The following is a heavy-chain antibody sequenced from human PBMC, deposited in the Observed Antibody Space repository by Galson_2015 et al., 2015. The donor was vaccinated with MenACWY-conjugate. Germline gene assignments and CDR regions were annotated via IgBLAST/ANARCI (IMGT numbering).Heavy chain of an antibody. CDR1: GFTFSSYS. J-gene: IGHJ4*02. Sequence: SLRLSCAASGFTFSSYSMNWVRQAPGKGLEWVSYISSSSSTIYYADSVKGRFTTSRDNAKNSLYLQMNSLRAEDTAVYYCARSNYYDSSGYYTAFDYWGQGTLVTVST. V-gene: IGHV3-48*04. CDR2: ISSSSSTI. CDR3: ARSNYYDSSGYYTAFDY. D-gene: IGHD3-22*01.